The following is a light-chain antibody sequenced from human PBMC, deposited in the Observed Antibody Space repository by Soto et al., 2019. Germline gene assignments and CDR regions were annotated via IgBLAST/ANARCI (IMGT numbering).Light chain of an antibody. CDR1: SSDVGGYNY. J-gene: IGLJ1*01. CDR3: SSYTSSNTQV. Sequence: QSALTQPASVSGSPGQSITISCTGTSSDVGGYNYVSWYQQHPGKAPKLMIFDVSNRPSGVSSRFPGSKSGNTASLIIAGLQAEDEADYYCSSYTSSNTQVFGTGTKVTVL. CDR2: DVS. V-gene: IGLV2-14*01.